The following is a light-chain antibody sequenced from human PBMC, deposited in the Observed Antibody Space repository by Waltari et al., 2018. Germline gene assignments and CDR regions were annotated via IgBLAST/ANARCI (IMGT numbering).Light chain of an antibody. CDR3: AVWDDSLGGV. V-gene: IGLV1-44*01. Sequence: QSVLTQPPSVSGTPGQRVTISCSGSNSNIGGNFVNWYQQLPGKAPKLLIYNENQGPPGVPDRFPASKSGTSAALAITGLQSEDEADYYCAVWDDSLGGVFGGGTKLTVL. CDR2: NEN. CDR1: NSNIGGNF. J-gene: IGLJ3*02.